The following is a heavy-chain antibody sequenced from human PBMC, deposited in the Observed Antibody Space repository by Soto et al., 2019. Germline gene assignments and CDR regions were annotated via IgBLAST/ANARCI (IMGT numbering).Heavy chain of an antibody. J-gene: IGHJ6*02. V-gene: IGHV3-30*18. CDR1: GFTFSSYG. Sequence: GGSLRLSCAASGFTFSSYGMHWVRQAPGKGLEWVAVISYDGSNKYYADSVKGRFTISRDNSKNTLYLQMNSLRAEDTAVYYCAKLSGMVYARYYYYGMDVWGQGTTVTVSS. D-gene: IGHD2-8*01. CDR3: AKLSGMVYARYYYYGMDV. CDR2: ISYDGSNK.